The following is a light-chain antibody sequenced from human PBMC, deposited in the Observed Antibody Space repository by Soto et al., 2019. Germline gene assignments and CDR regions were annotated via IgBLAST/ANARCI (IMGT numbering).Light chain of an antibody. CDR2: GAS. V-gene: IGKV3-20*01. CDR3: QQYGLPPHS. Sequence: EIVLTQSPGTLSLSPGERATLSCRASQSVYNNYLAWYQQKPGQTPSLLVNGASNRATGIPDRFSGGGSGTDVTLTISSLEPEDFAVYYCQQYGLPPHSFGQGTRVEIK. J-gene: IGKJ2*01. CDR1: QSVYNNY.